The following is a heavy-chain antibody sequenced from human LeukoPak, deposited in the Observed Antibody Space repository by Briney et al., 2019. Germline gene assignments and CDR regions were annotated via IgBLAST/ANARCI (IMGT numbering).Heavy chain of an antibody. J-gene: IGHJ3*02. CDR1: GFTVSSNY. CDR3: ARDFWSSELLGAFDI. D-gene: IGHD1-26*01. CDR2: IYSGGST. V-gene: IGHV3-53*01. Sequence: GGSLRLSCAASGFTVSSNYMSWVRHAPGKGLEWVSVIYSGGSTYYADSVKGRFTISRDNSRNTLYLQMNSLRAEDTAVYYCARDFWSSELLGAFDIWGQGTMVTVSS.